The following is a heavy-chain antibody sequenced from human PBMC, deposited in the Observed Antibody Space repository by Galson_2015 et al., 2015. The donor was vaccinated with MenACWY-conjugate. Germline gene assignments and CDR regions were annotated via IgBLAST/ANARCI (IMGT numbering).Heavy chain of an antibody. V-gene: IGHV1-46*01. Sequence: SVKVSCKASGYTFTTYYMHWVRQAPGQGLEWMGKINPGGGNTIYAPKFQGRLTMTTDTSTSTVFMELSSLRSEDTAMYYCARDQVRGDGNYFDYWGQGTLVTVSS. CDR2: INPGGGNT. J-gene: IGHJ4*02. D-gene: IGHD3-10*01. CDR1: GYTFTTYY. CDR3: ARDQVRGDGNYFDY.